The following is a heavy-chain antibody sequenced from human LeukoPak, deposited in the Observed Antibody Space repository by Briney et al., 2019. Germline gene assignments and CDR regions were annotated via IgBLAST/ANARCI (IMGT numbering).Heavy chain of an antibody. Sequence: SETLSLTCAVYGGSFSGYYWSWIRQPPGKGLEWIGEINHSGSTNYNPSLKSRVTISVDTSKNQFSLKLSSVTAADTAVYYCARGWYSSSWYFYWGQGILVTVSS. D-gene: IGHD6-13*01. CDR3: ARGWYSSSWYFY. V-gene: IGHV4-34*01. CDR1: GGSFSGYY. CDR2: INHSGST. J-gene: IGHJ4*02.